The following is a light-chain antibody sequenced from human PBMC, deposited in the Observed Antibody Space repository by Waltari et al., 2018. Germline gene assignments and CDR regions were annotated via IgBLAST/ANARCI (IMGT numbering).Light chain of an antibody. Sequence: EIVLTQSPGTLSLSPGERATLSCRASQSVGRSLAWYQQKPGQAPRLLIYGASSRATGIPDRFSGSGSGTDFSLTISRLEPEDFAVYYCQHYVRLPATFGQGTKVDIK. V-gene: IGKV3-20*01. J-gene: IGKJ1*01. CDR2: GAS. CDR1: QSVGRS. CDR3: QHYVRLPAT.